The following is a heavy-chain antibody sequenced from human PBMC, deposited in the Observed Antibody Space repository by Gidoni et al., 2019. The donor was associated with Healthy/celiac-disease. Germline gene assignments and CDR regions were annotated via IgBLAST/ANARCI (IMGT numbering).Heavy chain of an antibody. Sequence: QVQLVQSGAEVQNPGSSVKFSCKASGGTFSSYAISWVRQAPGQGLEWMGGIIPNFGKANYAQKFQGRVTITADKSTSTAYMELSSLRSEDTAVYYCASRIAVAGLDYWGQGTLVTVSS. CDR1: GGTFSSYA. J-gene: IGHJ4*02. CDR2: IIPNFGKA. D-gene: IGHD6-19*01. V-gene: IGHV1-69*06. CDR3: ASRIAVAGLDY.